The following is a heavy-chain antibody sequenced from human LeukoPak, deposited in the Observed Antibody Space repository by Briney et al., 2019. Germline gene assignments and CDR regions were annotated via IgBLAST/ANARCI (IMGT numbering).Heavy chain of an antibody. D-gene: IGHD1-1*01. CDR3: AKDLTGWKYFDY. CDR1: GFMFSDYS. J-gene: IGHJ4*02. V-gene: IGHV3-11*01. CDR2: ISATGDTI. Sequence: GGSLRLSCAASGFMFSDYSMSWIRQAPGKGLEWVAYISATGDTIYYADSVKGRFTISRDNSKNTLYLQMNSLRAEDTAVYYCAKDLTGWKYFDYWGQGTLVTVSS.